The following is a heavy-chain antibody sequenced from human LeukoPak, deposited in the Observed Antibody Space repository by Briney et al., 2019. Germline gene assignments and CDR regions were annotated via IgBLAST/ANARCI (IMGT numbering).Heavy chain of an antibody. D-gene: IGHD3-9*01. CDR3: ARDLGAPYDILTGYDAFDI. CDR1: GFTFSSYS. CDR2: ISSSSSYI. Sequence: GGSLRLSCAASGFTFSSYSMNWVRQAPGKGLEWVSSISSSSSYIYYADSVKGRFTISRDNAKNSLYLQMNSLRAEDTAVYYCARDLGAPYDILTGYDAFDIWGQGTMVTVFS. V-gene: IGHV3-21*01. J-gene: IGHJ3*02.